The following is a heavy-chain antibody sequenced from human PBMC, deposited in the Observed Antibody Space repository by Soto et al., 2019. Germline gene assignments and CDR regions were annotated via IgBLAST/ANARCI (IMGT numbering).Heavy chain of an antibody. V-gene: IGHV4-59*01. CDR1: GASISSYY. J-gene: IGHJ4*02. D-gene: IGHD4-17*01. CDR2: IHNGERT. CDR3: SYGDSPGPIDH. Sequence: SETLSLTCSVSGASISSYYWSWFRQAPGKGLEYIGYIHNGERTNYDPSLESRVTISADTSKNQFSLRLSSVTAADTAMYYCSYGDSPGPIDHWGQGTLVTVSS.